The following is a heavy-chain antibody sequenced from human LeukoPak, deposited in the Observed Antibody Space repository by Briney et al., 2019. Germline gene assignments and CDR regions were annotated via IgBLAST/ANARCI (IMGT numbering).Heavy chain of an antibody. CDR2: ISRSDGTT. V-gene: IGHV3-23*01. CDR1: GFTFSSYA. Sequence: GGSLRLSCAGSGFTFSSYAMTWVRQAPGTGLEWVSSISRSDGTTYYADSVKGRFTISRDNSKNTLYLQMNSLRAEDTAVYYCAKDSVWFGEFNFAPPAYFDYWGQGTLVTVSS. J-gene: IGHJ4*02. CDR3: AKDSVWFGEFNFAPPAYFDY. D-gene: IGHD3-10*01.